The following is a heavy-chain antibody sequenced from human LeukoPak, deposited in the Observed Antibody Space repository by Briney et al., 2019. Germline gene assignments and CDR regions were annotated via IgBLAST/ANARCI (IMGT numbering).Heavy chain of an antibody. Sequence: SETLSLTCTVSGASISSHYWSWIRQSLGKGLEWIGYISYSGITNYNPSLKSRVTISVDTSKNHFSLRLSSVTAADTAVYYCASRAHCSGGSCYGNRFDPWGQGTLVTVSS. V-gene: IGHV4-59*11. CDR2: ISYSGIT. CDR1: GASISSHY. CDR3: ASRAHCSGGSCYGNRFDP. D-gene: IGHD2-15*01. J-gene: IGHJ5*02.